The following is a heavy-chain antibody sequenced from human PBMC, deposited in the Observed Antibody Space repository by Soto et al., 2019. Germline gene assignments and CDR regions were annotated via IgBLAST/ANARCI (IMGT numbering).Heavy chain of an antibody. CDR2: ISYDGSNK. CDR1: GFTFSAYA. CDR3: ARAGGDYGDYVFDY. Sequence: ESGGGVVQPGRSLRLSCAASGFTFSAYAMHWVRQAPGKGLEWVTFISYDGSNKYSADSVKGRFTISRDNSKNALYLQMNSLRGEDTAVYYCARAGGDYGDYVFDYWGQGTLVTVSS. V-gene: IGHV3-30-3*01. D-gene: IGHD4-17*01. J-gene: IGHJ4*02.